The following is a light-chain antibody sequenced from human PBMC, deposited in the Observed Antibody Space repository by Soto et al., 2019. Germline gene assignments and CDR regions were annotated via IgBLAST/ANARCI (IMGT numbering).Light chain of an antibody. CDR2: EVS. Sequence: DIVMTQSPLSLSVTPGQPASISCSQSLLHSDGKTYLNWYVQKPGQPPQLLIYEVSNRFSGVPERFSGSGSGTDFTQKISRVEAEDVGVYYCMQITQLPYTFGQGTKLEIK. V-gene: IGKV2D-29*01. CDR3: MQITQLPYT. CDR1: QSLLHSDGKTY. J-gene: IGKJ2*01.